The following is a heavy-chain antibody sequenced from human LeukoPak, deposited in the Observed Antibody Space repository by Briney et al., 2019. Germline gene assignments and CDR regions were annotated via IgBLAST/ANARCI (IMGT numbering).Heavy chain of an antibody. CDR3: ATPPHNHSWYKLIY. Sequence: SETLSLTCTVSGDSITPFYWSWIRQSPGKGLEWIGYISDSGSTKYNPSLESRATISLDTSKSQFSLKLTSVTAADTAIYYCATPPHNHSWYKLIYWGQGTLVTVSS. J-gene: IGHJ4*02. CDR1: GDSITPFY. D-gene: IGHD6-13*01. V-gene: IGHV4-59*01. CDR2: ISDSGST.